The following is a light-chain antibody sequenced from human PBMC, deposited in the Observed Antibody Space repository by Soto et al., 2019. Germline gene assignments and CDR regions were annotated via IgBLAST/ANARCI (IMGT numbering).Light chain of an antibody. CDR2: GAS. CDR3: QLYGNSFT. CDR1: QSVNIY. Sequence: EIVMTQSPATLSVSPGERATLSCRASQSVNIYLAWYQQKPGQAPRLLIFGASSRATGIPARFSGSGSGTEFNLTISSLEPEDFAVYYCQLYGNSFTFGPGTKVDIK. V-gene: IGKV3D-15*01. J-gene: IGKJ3*01.